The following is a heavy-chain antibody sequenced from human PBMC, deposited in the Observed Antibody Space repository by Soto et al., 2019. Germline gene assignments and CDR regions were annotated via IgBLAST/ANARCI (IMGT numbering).Heavy chain of an antibody. CDR3: ARSGTTNHPFPKQ. CDR1: VYSISSAYY. CDR2: VYHSGST. Sequence: SETLSLTCVFSVYSISSAYYWGWIRQPPGKGLEWIGSVYHSGSTYYNPSLKSRVTISVDTSKNHFSLKLRSVTAADSAVYYCARSGTTNHPFPKQWGQGTLVSVS. D-gene: IGHD1-1*01. J-gene: IGHJ4*02. V-gene: IGHV4-38-2*01.